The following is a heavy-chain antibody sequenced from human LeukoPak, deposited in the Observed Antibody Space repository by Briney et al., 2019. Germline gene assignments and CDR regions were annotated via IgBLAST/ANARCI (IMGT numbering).Heavy chain of an antibody. CDR3: ARDWEGAKIFDY. D-gene: IGHD1-26*01. Sequence: GASVTVSCKASGYTFTSYYMHWVRQAPGQGLEWMGIINPSGGSTSYAQKFQGRVTMTRDTSTSTVYMELSSLRSEDTAVYYCARDWEGAKIFDYWGQGTLVTVSS. J-gene: IGHJ4*02. CDR1: GYTFTSYY. CDR2: INPSGGST. V-gene: IGHV1-46*01.